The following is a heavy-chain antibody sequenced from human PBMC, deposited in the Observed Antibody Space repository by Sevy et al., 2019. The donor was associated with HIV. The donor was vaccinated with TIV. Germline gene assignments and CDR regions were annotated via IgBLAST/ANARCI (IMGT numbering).Heavy chain of an antibody. CDR1: GYTFAGYY. CDR3: ARGKNVLRPLEWLSDFDY. Sequence: ASVKVSCKASGYTFAGYYIHWVRQAPGQGLEWMGRINPNGGVTDYAQKFQGRVTMTTDTSTKTGYMDLSSLRSDDTAMYYCARGKNVLRPLEWLSDFDYWGQGSLVTVSS. D-gene: IGHD3-3*01. J-gene: IGHJ4*02. V-gene: IGHV1-2*02. CDR2: INPNGGVT.